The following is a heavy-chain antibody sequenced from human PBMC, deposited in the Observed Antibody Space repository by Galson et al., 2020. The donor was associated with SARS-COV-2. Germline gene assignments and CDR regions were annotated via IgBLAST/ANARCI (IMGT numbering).Heavy chain of an antibody. V-gene: IGHV3-21*01. J-gene: IGHJ4*02. Sequence: NSGGSLRLSCATSGFIFSSSGMNWVRQAPGKGLEWVSFISGSGGYTFYADSVKGRFTISRDDAKNSLYLEMNSLRVDDTATYYCARDLLAGPVASAAWGQGTLVTVSS. CDR2: ISGSGGYT. D-gene: IGHD3-3*02. CDR3: ARDLLAGPVASAA. CDR1: GFIFSSSG.